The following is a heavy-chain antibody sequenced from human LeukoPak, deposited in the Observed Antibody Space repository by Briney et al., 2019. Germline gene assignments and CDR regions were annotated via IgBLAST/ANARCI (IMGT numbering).Heavy chain of an antibody. Sequence: ASVKVSCKASGYTFTSYGISWVRQAPGQGLEWMGRINPNSGGTNYAQKFQGRVTMTRDTSISTAYMELSRLRSDDTAVYYCARGKRGQQSFDYWGQGTLVTVSS. V-gene: IGHV1-2*06. J-gene: IGHJ4*02. CDR2: INPNSGGT. D-gene: IGHD3-16*01. CDR1: GYTFTSYG. CDR3: ARGKRGQQSFDY.